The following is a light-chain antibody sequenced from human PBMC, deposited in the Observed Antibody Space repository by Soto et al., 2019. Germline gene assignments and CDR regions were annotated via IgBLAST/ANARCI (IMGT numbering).Light chain of an antibody. V-gene: IGKV1-13*02. CDR2: DAS. CDR1: QGISSA. Sequence: AIQLTQSPSSLSASVGDRVTITCRASQGISSALAWYQQKPGKAPKLLIYDASSLESGVPSRFSGSGSGTDFTLTISSLQPEDFATYYCKQFNSYSTFGGGTKVEIK. CDR3: KQFNSYST. J-gene: IGKJ4*01.